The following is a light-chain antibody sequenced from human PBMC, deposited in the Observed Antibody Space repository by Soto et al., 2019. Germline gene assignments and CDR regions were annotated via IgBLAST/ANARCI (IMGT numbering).Light chain of an antibody. CDR1: QTINSY. Sequence: DIQMTQSPSSLSASVGDRVTITCRATQTINSYLNWYQQKSGRAPNLLIYGASNLHSGVPARFSGSGAGTDFSLTISSLQPDDVATYYCQQTYRNPTFGQGTKVEIK. J-gene: IGKJ1*01. V-gene: IGKV1-39*01. CDR2: GAS. CDR3: QQTYRNPT.